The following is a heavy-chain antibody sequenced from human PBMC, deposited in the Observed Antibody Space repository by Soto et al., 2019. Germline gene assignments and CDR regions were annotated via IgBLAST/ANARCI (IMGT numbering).Heavy chain of an antibody. CDR2: SYYSGST. D-gene: IGHD5-12*01. Sequence: QVQLQQSGPGLVKPSQTLSLTCTVSGGSISSGDYYWSWIRQPPGKVLEWIGYSYYSGSTYYNPSLKSRVTISVDTAKLPYSLKLSSATAAETAVYYCARGYSGYDNWGQGTLVTVSS. V-gene: IGHV4-30-4*01. CDR1: GGSISSGDYY. J-gene: IGHJ4*02. CDR3: ARGYSGYDN.